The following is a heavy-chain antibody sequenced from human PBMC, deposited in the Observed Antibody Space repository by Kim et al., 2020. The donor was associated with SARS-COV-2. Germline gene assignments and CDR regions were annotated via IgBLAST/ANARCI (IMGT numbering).Heavy chain of an antibody. CDR2: ISSSSNYI. Sequence: GGSLRLSCAASGSTFSSYSMNWVRQAPGKGLEWVSSISSSSNYIYYADSVKGRFTVSRDNAKNSLYLQMNSLEAEDTAVYYCARGSTVAGFDSWGQGTLVTVSS. CDR1: GSTFSSYS. D-gene: IGHD6-19*01. V-gene: IGHV3-21*04. CDR3: ARGSTVAGFDS. J-gene: IGHJ4*02.